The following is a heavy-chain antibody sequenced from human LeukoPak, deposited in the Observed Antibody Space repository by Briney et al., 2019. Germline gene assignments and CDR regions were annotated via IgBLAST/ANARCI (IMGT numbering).Heavy chain of an antibody. CDR3: ARQTTVTTQSDY. J-gene: IGHJ4*02. D-gene: IGHD4-17*01. CDR1: GYIFSNYW. CDR2: IDPIDSYT. V-gene: IGHV5-10-1*01. Sequence: GEPLNISCKASGYIFSNYWISWVRQMPGKGLEWMGRIDPIDSYTNYSPSFQGHVTMSVDKSTSTAYLQCSSLKASDTAMYYCARQTTVTTQSDYWGQGTLVTVSS.